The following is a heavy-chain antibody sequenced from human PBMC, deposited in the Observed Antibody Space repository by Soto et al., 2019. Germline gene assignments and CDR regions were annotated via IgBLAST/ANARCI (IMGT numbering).Heavy chain of an antibody. CDR1: GYIFTGYY. J-gene: IGHJ4*02. V-gene: IGHV1-2*04. CDR3: ATSRISIAVAGETEYYFDY. D-gene: IGHD6-19*01. Sequence: ASVKVFCKASGYIFTGYYMHWVRQAPGQGLEWMGWINPNSGDTNYTQKFQGWVTMTRDTSISTAYMESSRLRSDDTAVYYCATSRISIAVAGETEYYFDYWGQGTLVTVSS. CDR2: INPNSGDT.